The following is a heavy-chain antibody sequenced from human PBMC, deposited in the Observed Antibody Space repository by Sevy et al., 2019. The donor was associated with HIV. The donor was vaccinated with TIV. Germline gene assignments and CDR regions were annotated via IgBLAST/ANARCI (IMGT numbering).Heavy chain of an antibody. V-gene: IGHV4-4*07. CDR2: IYTSGST. CDR1: GGSISSYY. D-gene: IGHD4-17*01. CDR3: ARGPNYDDYANWFDP. Sequence: SEILSLTCTVSGGSISSYYWSWIRQPAGKGLEWIGRIYTSGSTNYNSSLKSRFTMSVDTSKNQFSLKLNSVTAADTAVYYCARGPNYDDYANWFDPRGQGTLVTVSS. J-gene: IGHJ5*02.